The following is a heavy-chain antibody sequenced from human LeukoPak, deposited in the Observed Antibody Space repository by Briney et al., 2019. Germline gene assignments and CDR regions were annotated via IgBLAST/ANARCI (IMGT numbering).Heavy chain of an antibody. CDR1: GGSISSYY. CDR2: IYYSGGT. Sequence: SETLSLTCTVSGGSISSYYWSWIRQPPGKGLEWIGYIYYSGGTNYNPSLKSRVTISVDTSKNQFSLKLSSVTAADTAVYYCAGTSIAAGWWFDPWGPGTLVTVSS. J-gene: IGHJ5*02. CDR3: AGTSIAAGWWFDP. D-gene: IGHD6-6*01. V-gene: IGHV4-59*01.